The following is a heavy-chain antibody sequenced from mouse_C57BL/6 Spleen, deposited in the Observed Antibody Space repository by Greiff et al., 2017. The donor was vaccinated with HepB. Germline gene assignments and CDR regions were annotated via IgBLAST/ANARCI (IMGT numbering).Heavy chain of an antibody. D-gene: IGHD1-1*01. J-gene: IGHJ1*03. CDR2: IDPSDSET. CDR1: GYTFTSYW. Sequence: QVQLQQPGAELVRPGSSVKLSCKASGYTFTSYWMHWVKQRPIQGLEWIGNIDPSDSETHYNQKFKDKATLTVDKSSSTAYMQLSSLTSEDSAVYYCARLRSYWYFDVWGTGTTVTVSS. CDR3: ARLRSYWYFDV. V-gene: IGHV1-52*01.